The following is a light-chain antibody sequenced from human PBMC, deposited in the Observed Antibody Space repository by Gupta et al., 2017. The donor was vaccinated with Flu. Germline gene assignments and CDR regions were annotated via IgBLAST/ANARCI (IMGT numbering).Light chain of an antibody. CDR1: QSVTSNH. J-gene: IGKJ1*01. CDR3: QQFDGAPHVT. Sequence: EIVLTQSPGTLSLSPGERAPLFCRASQSVTSNHLAWYQQKPGQAPRLLIFGASSRAADIPDRVSGSGSGTDCTLIIIRLETEEDAVEYCQQFDGAPHVTFGQGTKVEIK. V-gene: IGKV3-20*01. CDR2: GAS.